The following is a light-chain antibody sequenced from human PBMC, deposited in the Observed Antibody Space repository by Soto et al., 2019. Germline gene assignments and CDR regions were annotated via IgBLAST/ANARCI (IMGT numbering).Light chain of an antibody. J-gene: IGKJ4*01. V-gene: IGKV1-33*01. CDR1: QDISNS. CDR2: DAS. Sequence: DIQMTQSPASLSASVGDRVTITCQASQDISNSLNWYQQKPGKAPKLLIYDASNLEKGVPSRFSGSGSGTDFTFTISTLQPADISTYFCQQYANLPLTFGGGTKVEIK. CDR3: QQYANLPLT.